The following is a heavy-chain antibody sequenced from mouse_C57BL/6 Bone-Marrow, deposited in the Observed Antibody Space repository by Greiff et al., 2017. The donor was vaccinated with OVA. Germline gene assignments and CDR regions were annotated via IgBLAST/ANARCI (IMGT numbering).Heavy chain of an antibody. V-gene: IGHV1-69*01. J-gene: IGHJ4*01. CDR2: IDPSDSYT. CDR3: ARRSYYGNDEGYAMDY. CDR1: GYTFTSYW. D-gene: IGHD2-2*01. Sequence: QVQLQQPGAELVMPGASVKLSCKASGYTFTSYWMHWVKQRPGQGLEWIGEIDPSDSYTNYNQKFKGKSTLTVDKSSSTAYMQLSSLTSEDSAVYYCARRSYYGNDEGYAMDYWGQGTSVTVSS.